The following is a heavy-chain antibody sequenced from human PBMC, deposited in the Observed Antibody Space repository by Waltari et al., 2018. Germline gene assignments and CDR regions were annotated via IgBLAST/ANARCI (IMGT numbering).Heavy chain of an antibody. CDR2: INAGNGNT. J-gene: IGHJ2*01. CDR1: GYTFTSYA. V-gene: IGHV1-3*01. D-gene: IGHD4-17*01. Sequence: QVQLVQSGSELKKPGASVKVSCKASGYTFTSYAMNWVRQAPGQGLEWMGWINAGNGNTKYSQKFQGRVTITRDTSASTAYMELSSLRSEDTAVYYCARGWATVTGTRYFDLWGRGTLVTVSS. CDR3: ARGWATVTGTRYFDL.